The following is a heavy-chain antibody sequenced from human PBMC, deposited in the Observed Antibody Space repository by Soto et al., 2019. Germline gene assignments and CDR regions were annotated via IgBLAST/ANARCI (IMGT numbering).Heavy chain of an antibody. Sequence: GASVKVSCKASGYTFTNYAIEWVRQAPGQRLEWMGWINTDNGNTKYSQRFQGRVTITRDTSASIVYMELSSLRSVDTAVYYCARGVRGYSAYVPGYWGQGTLVTVSS. J-gene: IGHJ4*02. CDR1: GYTFTNYA. CDR2: INTDNGNT. D-gene: IGHD5-12*01. V-gene: IGHV1-3*04. CDR3: ARGVRGYSAYVPGY.